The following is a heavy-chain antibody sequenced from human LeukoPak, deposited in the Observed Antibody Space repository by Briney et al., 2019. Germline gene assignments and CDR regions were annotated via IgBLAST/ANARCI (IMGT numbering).Heavy chain of an antibody. CDR3: ARDYGSGGYYAFDI. CDR1: GFSFDDYA. V-gene: IGHV3-9*01. D-gene: IGHD3-10*01. CDR2: ISWNSGII. Sequence: GGSLRLSCAASGFSFDDYAMHWVRQAPGKGLEWVSGISWNSGIIGYADSVKGRFTISRDNAKNSLYLQMNSLRAEDTALYYCARDYGSGGYYAFDIWGQGTMVTVSS. J-gene: IGHJ3*02.